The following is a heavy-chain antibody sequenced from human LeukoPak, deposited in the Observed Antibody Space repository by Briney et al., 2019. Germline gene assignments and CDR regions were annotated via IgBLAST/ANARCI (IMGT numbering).Heavy chain of an antibody. J-gene: IGHJ4*02. CDR3: ARAILWWDIDY. D-gene: IGHD2-21*01. CDR2: ISYDGSNK. V-gene: IGHV3-30*04. Sequence: GGSLRLSCAASGFTFSSYAMHWVRQAPGKGLEWVAVISYDGSNKYYADSVKGRFTISRDNSRNTLYLQMNSLRAEDTAVYYCARAILWWDIDYWGQGTLVTVSS. CDR1: GFTFSSYA.